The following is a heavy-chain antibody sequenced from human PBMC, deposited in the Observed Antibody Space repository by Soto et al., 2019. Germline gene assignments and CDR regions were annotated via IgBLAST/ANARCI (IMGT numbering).Heavy chain of an antibody. V-gene: IGHV1-2*04. CDR1: GSTFTGYY. CDR2: INPNSGGT. J-gene: IGHJ6*02. Sequence: ASVKVSCKASGSTFTGYYMHWVRQAPGQGLEWMGWINPNSGGTNYAQKFQGWVTMTRDTSISTAYMELSRLRSDDTAVYYCARGGLLWFGEFANYYYYYGMDVWGQGTTVTVSS. D-gene: IGHD3-10*01. CDR3: ARGGLLWFGEFANYYYYYGMDV.